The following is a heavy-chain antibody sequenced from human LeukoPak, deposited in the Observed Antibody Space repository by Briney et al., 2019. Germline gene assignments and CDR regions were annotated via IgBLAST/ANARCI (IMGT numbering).Heavy chain of an antibody. D-gene: IGHD5-18*01. J-gene: IGHJ4*02. CDR1: GFTFSNYW. V-gene: IGHV3-7*01. CDR3: ARDIAMVTSGDS. CDR2: IKQDGSEK. Sequence: AGGSLRLSCAASGFTFSNYWMSWVRQAPGKGLEWVANIKQDGSEKYSVDSVKGRFTISRDNAKNSLYLQMNSLRAEDTALYYCARDIAMVTSGDSWGQGTLVTVSS.